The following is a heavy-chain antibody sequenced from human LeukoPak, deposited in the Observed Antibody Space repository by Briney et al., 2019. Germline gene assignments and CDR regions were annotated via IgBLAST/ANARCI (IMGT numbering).Heavy chain of an antibody. V-gene: IGHV3-33*01. J-gene: IGHJ6*02. CDR1: GFTFNTYG. CDR2: IWSDGNNK. Sequence: GGSLRLSCSASGFTFNTYGIHWVRQAPGKGLEWVAVIWSDGNNKDYADSVKGRFTISRDNSKNTLYLQINSLRAEDTAVYYCARSPKGDSYGMDVWGQGTTVTVSS. CDR3: ARSPKGDSYGMDV.